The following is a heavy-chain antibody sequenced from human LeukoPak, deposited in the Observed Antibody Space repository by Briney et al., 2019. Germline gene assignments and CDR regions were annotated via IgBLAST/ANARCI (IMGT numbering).Heavy chain of an antibody. V-gene: IGHV3-30*18. D-gene: IGHD3-16*01. CDR1: GFSFNNYA. CDR3: VKEGVEYSYSYGDY. J-gene: IGHJ4*02. CDR2: ISYDGGDK. Sequence: GKSLRLSCAASGFSFNNYAMYWVRQAPGKGLEWVALISYDGGDKYYAESMKGRITISRDNAENTLYLQMNNLRPDDTSFYFCVKEGVEYSYSYGDYWGQGTLVTVSS.